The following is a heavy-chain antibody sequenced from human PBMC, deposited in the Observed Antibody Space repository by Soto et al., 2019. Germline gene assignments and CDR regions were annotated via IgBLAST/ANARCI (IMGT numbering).Heavy chain of an antibody. D-gene: IGHD3-3*01. Sequence: GASVKVSCKASGYTFTSYDINWVRQTTGQGLEWMGWMNPNSGNTGYAQKFQGRVAMTRNTSISTAYMELSSLRSEDTAVYYCARRRTYYDFSSGSNWFDPWGQGTLVTVSS. V-gene: IGHV1-8*01. J-gene: IGHJ5*02. CDR3: ARRRTYYDFSSGSNWFDP. CDR2: MNPNSGNT. CDR1: GYTFTSYD.